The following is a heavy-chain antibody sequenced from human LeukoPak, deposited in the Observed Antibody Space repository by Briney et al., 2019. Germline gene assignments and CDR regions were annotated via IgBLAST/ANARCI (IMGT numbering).Heavy chain of an antibody. J-gene: IGHJ4*02. CDR1: GYTFTSYY. CDR3: ARVCSGGSCLDY. D-gene: IGHD2-15*01. CDR2: MNPHSGDA. Sequence: ASVMVSCQTSGYTFTSYYINWVRQATGQGLEWMGWMNPHSGDAGYTQDFQGRVTMTRTTSTTTAYMELTSLTSEDTAVYYCARVCSGGSCLDYWGQGTLVTVSS. V-gene: IGHV1-8*01.